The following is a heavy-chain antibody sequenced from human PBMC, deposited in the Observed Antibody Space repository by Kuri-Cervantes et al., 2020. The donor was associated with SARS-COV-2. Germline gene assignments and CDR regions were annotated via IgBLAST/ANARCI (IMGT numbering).Heavy chain of an antibody. Sequence: SVKVSCKASGGTFSSYAISWVRQPPGQGLEWMGGIIPIFGTANYAQKFQGRVTITADKSTSTAYMELSSLRSEDTAVYYCARDREQLVARAYYYYYYMDVWGKGTTVTVSS. CDR1: GGTFSSYA. CDR2: IIPIFGTA. CDR3: ARDREQLVARAYYYYYYMDV. V-gene: IGHV1-69*06. J-gene: IGHJ6*03. D-gene: IGHD6-13*01.